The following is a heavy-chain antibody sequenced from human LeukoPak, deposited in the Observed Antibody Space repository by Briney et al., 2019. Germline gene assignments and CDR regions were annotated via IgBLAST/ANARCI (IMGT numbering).Heavy chain of an antibody. CDR1: GYTFTGYY. Sequence: GASVKVSCKASGYTFTGYYMHWVRQAPGQGLEWMGRINPNSGGTNYAQKFQGRVTMTRDTSISTAYMELSRLRSDDTAVYYCARTSYYYDSSGYYNPLLYGMDVWGQGTTDTVSS. J-gene: IGHJ6*02. CDR3: ARTSYYYDSSGYYNPLLYGMDV. V-gene: IGHV1-2*06. CDR2: INPNSGGT. D-gene: IGHD3-22*01.